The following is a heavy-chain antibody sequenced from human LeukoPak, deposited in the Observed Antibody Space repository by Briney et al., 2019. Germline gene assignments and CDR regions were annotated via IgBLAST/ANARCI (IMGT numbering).Heavy chain of an antibody. CDR1: GSDFTSYW. V-gene: IGHV5-51*01. J-gene: IGHJ4*02. CDR2: IYPGDSDT. Sequence: GASLKISCKGSGSDFTSYWIGWVRQMPGKGLEWMGIIYPGDSDTRYSPSFQGQVTISADKSISTAYLQWSSLKASDTAIYYCARTFASYGGNYLDYWGQGTLVTVSS. CDR3: ARTFASYGGNYLDY. D-gene: IGHD4-23*01.